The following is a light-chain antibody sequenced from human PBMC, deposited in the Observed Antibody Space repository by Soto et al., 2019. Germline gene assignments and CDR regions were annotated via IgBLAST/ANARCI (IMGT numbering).Light chain of an antibody. CDR2: TAA. V-gene: IGKV1-39*01. Sequence: IHMTQSPSSRSASVGDRVTITCRASQRITTYLNWYQQKPGKAPKLLISTAATLQGGVPSRFSGSGSGTDLTRPITTLQPEDFSTYLWQQWYSTPYTVGQGPNLEIK. CDR3: QQWYSTPYT. CDR1: QRITTY. J-gene: IGKJ2*01.